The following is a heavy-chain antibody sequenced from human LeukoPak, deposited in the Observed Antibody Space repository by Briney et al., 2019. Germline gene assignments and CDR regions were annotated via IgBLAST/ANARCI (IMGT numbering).Heavy chain of an antibody. Sequence: GGSLSLSCAASGFTFSTYAMTWVRQAPGRGLEWVSTISGSSGSTDYADSVKGRFTVSRDNSRNTLYLQMHSVRVDDTAVCYCAKGLSATSMGIDYWGQGTLVTVPS. CDR2: ISGSSGST. J-gene: IGHJ4*02. CDR3: AKGLSATSMGIDY. CDR1: GFTFSTYA. V-gene: IGHV3-23*01. D-gene: IGHD4-17*01.